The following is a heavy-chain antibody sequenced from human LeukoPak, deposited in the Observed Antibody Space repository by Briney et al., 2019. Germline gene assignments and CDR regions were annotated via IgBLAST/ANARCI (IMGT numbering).Heavy chain of an antibody. Sequence: ASVKVSCKASGYSFTDKYMHWVRQAPGQGLEWMGWINPNSGGTNYAQKFQGRVTMTTDTSMSTAYMELSSLRSEDTAVYYCARATIFYMGYYYMDVWGKGTTVTVSS. CDR2: INPNSGGT. V-gene: IGHV1-2*02. D-gene: IGHD3-3*01. CDR1: GYSFTDKY. J-gene: IGHJ6*03. CDR3: ARATIFYMGYYYMDV.